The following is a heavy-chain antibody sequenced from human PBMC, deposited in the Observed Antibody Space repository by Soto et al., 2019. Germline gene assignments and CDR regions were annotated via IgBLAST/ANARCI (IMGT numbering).Heavy chain of an antibody. Sequence: PGGSLRLSCAASGFTFSSYAMSWVRQTPGKGLEWVSAISGSGGTTYYADSVKGHFTISRDNSKNTLYLQMNSLRAEDTAIYYCAKHYDFWSGYLDYWGQGTLVTVSS. CDR2: ISGSGGTT. J-gene: IGHJ4*02. D-gene: IGHD3-3*01. CDR3: AKHYDFWSGYLDY. CDR1: GFTFSSYA. V-gene: IGHV3-23*01.